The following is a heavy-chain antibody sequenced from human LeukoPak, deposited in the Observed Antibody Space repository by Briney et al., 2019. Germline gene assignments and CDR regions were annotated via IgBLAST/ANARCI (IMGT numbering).Heavy chain of an antibody. D-gene: IGHD2-15*01. Sequence: GGSLRLSCAASGFTFSSYAMSWVRQAPGKGLEWVSAISGSGGSTYYADSVKGRFTISRDNSKNTLYLQMNSLRAEDTAVYYCAKKSNVVVVAATDYFDYWGQGTLVTVSS. CDR1: GFTFSSYA. CDR3: AKKSNVVVVAATDYFDY. CDR2: ISGSGGST. J-gene: IGHJ4*02. V-gene: IGHV3-23*01.